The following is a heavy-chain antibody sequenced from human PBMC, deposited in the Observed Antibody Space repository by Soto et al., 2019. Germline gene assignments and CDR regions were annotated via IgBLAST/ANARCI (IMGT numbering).Heavy chain of an antibody. J-gene: IGHJ6*02. CDR3: ARVDYYYYYGMDV. CDR1: GFTFSSYE. CDR2: ISNTGSII. Sequence: PGGSLRLSCVASGFTFSSYEINWVRQAPGKGLELISYISNTGSIIYFADSVKGRFTISRDNAKNSLSLQMNSLRAEDTVVYYCARVDYYYYYGMDVWGQGTTVTVSS. V-gene: IGHV3-48*03.